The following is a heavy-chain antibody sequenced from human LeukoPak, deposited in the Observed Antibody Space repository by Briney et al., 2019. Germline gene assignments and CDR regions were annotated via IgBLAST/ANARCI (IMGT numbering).Heavy chain of an antibody. CDR1: GFAFSDAW. CDR2: VKRKTHGGTT. J-gene: IGHJ4*02. Sequence: GGSLRLSCAASGFAFSDAWMSWVRQAPGKGLEWVGRVKRKTHGGTTQYGAPVKGRFAISRDDSKNTVYLQMNSLKTDDTGVYFCTTEVVVTSYFDYWGQGALVTVSS. D-gene: IGHD2-21*02. CDR3: TTEVVVTSYFDY. V-gene: IGHV3-15*01.